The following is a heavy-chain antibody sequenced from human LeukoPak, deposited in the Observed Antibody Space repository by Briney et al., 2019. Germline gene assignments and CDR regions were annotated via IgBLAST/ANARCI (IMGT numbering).Heavy chain of an antibody. CDR3: ARDEGYAYRTRAFDP. CDR2: ISSDGRVR. D-gene: IGHD3-16*01. CDR1: GFTFSSYE. J-gene: IGHJ5*02. V-gene: IGHV3-48*03. Sequence: GGSLRLSCAASGFTFSSYEMSWVRQAPGKGLEWISYISSDGRVRYYADSVKGRFTISRDNAKNSMYLQMNSPKADDTAIYYCARDEGYAYRTRAFDPWGQGTLVTVSS.